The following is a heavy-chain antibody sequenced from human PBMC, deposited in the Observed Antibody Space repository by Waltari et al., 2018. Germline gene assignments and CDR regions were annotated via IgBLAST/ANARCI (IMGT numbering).Heavy chain of an antibody. Sequence: QVQLVESGGGVVQPGRSLRLSCAASGFTFSSYAMHWVRQAPGKGVGVGAVISYDGRNKYYADSVKGRFTSSRDNSKNTLYLQMNSLRAEDTAVYYCTRRPYDSSGYNYFDYWGQGTLVTVSS. J-gene: IGHJ4*02. CDR2: ISYDGRNK. D-gene: IGHD3-22*01. V-gene: IGHV3-30*04. CDR1: GFTFSSYA. CDR3: TRRPYDSSGYNYFDY.